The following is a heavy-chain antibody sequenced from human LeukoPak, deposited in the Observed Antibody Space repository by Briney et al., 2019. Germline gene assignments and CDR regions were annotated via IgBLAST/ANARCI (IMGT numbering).Heavy chain of an antibody. J-gene: IGHJ6*02. CDR3: AKAGDSGSWYPTKYYYGMDV. V-gene: IGHV3-30*18. Sequence: GGSLRLSCAASGFTFSSYGMHWVRQAPGKGLEWVAVISYDGSNKYYADSVKGRFTISRDNSKNTLYLQMNSLRAEDTAVYYCAKAGDSGSWYPTKYYYGMDVWGQGTTVTVSS. CDR2: ISYDGSNK. CDR1: GFTFSSYG. D-gene: IGHD6-13*01.